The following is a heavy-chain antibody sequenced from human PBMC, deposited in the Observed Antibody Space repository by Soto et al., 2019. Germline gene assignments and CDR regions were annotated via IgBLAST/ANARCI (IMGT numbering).Heavy chain of an antibody. Sequence: SETLSLTCTVSGGSISSSSYYWGWIRQPPGKGLEWTGTIYYSGSTYYNPSLKSRVIISVDTSKNQFSLNLSSVTAADTAVYYCARGVNFDYWGPGTLVTVSS. CDR1: GGSISSSSYY. CDR2: IYYSGST. CDR3: ARGVNFDY. V-gene: IGHV4-39*07. J-gene: IGHJ4*02.